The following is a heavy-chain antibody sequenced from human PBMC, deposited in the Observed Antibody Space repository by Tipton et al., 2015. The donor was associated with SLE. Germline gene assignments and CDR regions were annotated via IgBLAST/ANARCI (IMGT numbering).Heavy chain of an antibody. D-gene: IGHD3/OR15-3a*01. CDR2: IFYDGGT. CDR3: ARQVYDFTYYFDY. J-gene: IGHJ4*02. CDR1: GGSINTTDYY. V-gene: IGHV4-39*07. Sequence: TLSPTCTVSGGSINTTDYYWGWLRQPPGERLEWIGTIFYDGGTYYNPSLKSRVTISVDTSKNQFSLRLNSVTAADTSVYYCARQVYDFTYYFDYWGQGTLVSVSS.